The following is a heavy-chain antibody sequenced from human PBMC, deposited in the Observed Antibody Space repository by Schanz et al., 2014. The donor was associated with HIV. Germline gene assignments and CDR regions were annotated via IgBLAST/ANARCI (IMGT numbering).Heavy chain of an antibody. Sequence: EVQLLDSGGGLVQPGGSLRLSCVASGFTFNNYAMTWVRQAPGKGLEWVSAISATGGSTYYADSVKGRFTISRDNSKNTLYLQMNSLRPEDTAVYYCARDRLHPGNGMDVWGQGTTVTVSS. D-gene: IGHD4-4*01. CDR1: GFTFNNYA. J-gene: IGHJ6*02. CDR3: ARDRLHPGNGMDV. CDR2: ISATGGST. V-gene: IGHV3-23*01.